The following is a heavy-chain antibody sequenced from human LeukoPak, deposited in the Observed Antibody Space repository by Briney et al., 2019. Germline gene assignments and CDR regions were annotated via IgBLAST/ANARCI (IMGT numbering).Heavy chain of an antibody. Sequence: SETLSLTCTVSGGSISSYYWSWIRQPAGKGLEWIGRIYTSGSTNYNPSLKSRVTMSVDTSKNQFSLKLSSVTAADTAVYYCAGATVKILKPTNWFDPWGQGTLVTVSS. V-gene: IGHV4-4*07. CDR1: GGSISSYY. D-gene: IGHD4-11*01. CDR2: IYTSGST. J-gene: IGHJ5*02. CDR3: AGATVKILKPTNWFDP.